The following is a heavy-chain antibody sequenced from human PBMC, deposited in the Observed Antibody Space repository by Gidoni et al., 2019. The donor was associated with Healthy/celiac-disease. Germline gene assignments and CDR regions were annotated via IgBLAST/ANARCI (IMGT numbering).Heavy chain of an antibody. CDR2: IYSGGST. CDR3: ASSLSYSSNWYFDY. V-gene: IGHV3-53*02. Sequence: EVQLVETGGGLIQPGGSMRICCAASGFTVSSNYMSWVRQAPGKGLEWVSVIYSGGSTYYADSVKGRFTISRDNSKNTLYLQMNSLRAEDTAVYYCASSLSYSSNWYFDYWGQGTLVTVSS. CDR1: GFTVSSNY. D-gene: IGHD6-13*01. J-gene: IGHJ4*02.